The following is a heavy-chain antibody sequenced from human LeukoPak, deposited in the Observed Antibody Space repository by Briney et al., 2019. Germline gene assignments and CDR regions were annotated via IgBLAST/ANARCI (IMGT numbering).Heavy chain of an antibody. CDR3: ARDIVLVWQKDYYYGMDV. CDR2: ISAYNGNT. Sequence: ASVKVSCKASGYTFTSYAMNWVRQAPGQGLEWMGWISAYNGNTNYAQKLQGRVTMTTDTSTSTAYMELRSLRSDDTAVYYCARDIVLVWQKDYYYGMDVWGQGTTVTVSS. V-gene: IGHV1-18*01. CDR1: GYTFTSYA. D-gene: IGHD3-16*02. J-gene: IGHJ6*02.